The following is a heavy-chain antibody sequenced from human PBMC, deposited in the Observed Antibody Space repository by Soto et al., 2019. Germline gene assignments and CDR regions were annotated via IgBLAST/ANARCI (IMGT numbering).Heavy chain of an antibody. V-gene: IGHV3-74*01. CDR2: INSDGSST. CDR1: GVTFSSYW. D-gene: IGHD3-22*01. J-gene: IGHJ5*02. CDR3: AIRASYYDSSSCLNWFDP. Sequence: PGGSLRLSCAASGVTFSSYWMHWVRQAPGKGLVWVSRINSDGSSTSYADSVKGRFTISRDNAKNTLYLQMNSLRAEDTAVYYCAIRASYYDSSSCLNWFDPWGQGTMVTVSS.